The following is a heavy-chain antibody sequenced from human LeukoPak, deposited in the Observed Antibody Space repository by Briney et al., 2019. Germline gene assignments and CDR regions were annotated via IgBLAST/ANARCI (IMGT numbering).Heavy chain of an antibody. D-gene: IGHD2-15*01. CDR2: INHSGST. J-gene: IGHJ6*03. V-gene: IGHV4-34*01. CDR3: ARVRDNQSYYYYYYMDV. CDR1: GGSFSGYY. Sequence: PSETLSLTCAVYGGSFSGYYWSWIRQPPGKGLEWIGEINHSGSTNYNPSLKSRVTISVDTSKNQFSLKLSSVTAADTAVYYCARVRDNQSYYYYYYMDVWGKGTTVTVSS.